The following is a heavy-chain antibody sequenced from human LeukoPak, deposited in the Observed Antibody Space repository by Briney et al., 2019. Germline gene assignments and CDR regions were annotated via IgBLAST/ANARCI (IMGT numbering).Heavy chain of an antibody. D-gene: IGHD3-16*01. CDR1: GLTFSSYE. V-gene: IGHV3-48*03. CDR3: ASARLGEFDY. J-gene: IGHJ4*02. CDR2: ISSSGSTI. Sequence: PGGSLRLSCAASGLTFSSYEMNWVRQAPGKGLEWVSYISSSGSTIYYADSVKGRFTISRDNAKNSLYLQMNSLRAEDTAVYYCASARLGEFDYWGQGTLVTVSS.